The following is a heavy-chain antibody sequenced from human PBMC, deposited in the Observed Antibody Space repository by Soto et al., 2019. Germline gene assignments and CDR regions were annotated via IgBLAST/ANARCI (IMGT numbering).Heavy chain of an antibody. CDR1: GGSISSGGYY. CDR3: ALQSQRGHSGVFYGMDV. CDR2: IYYSGST. J-gene: IGHJ6*02. V-gene: IGHV4-31*03. D-gene: IGHD2-2*01. Sequence: SSETLSLTCTVSGGSISSGGYYWSWIRQHPGKGLEWIGYIYYSGSTYYNPSLKSRVTISVDTSKNQFSLKLSSVTAADTAVYYCALQSQRGHSGVFYGMDVWGQGTTVTVSS.